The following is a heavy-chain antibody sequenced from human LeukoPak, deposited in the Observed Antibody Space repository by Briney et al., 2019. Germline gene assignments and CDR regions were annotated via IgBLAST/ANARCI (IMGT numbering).Heavy chain of an antibody. CDR1: GFIFSRYE. CDR3: ARREFYDTSGYLFDY. D-gene: IGHD3-22*01. V-gene: IGHV3-48*03. Sequence: GGSLRLSCVASGFIFSRYEMNWVRQAPGKGLEWLSYIGTSGSIMSYADSGKGRFTISRDNAKNSLYLQMNSLRAEDTAVYYCARREFYDTSGYLFDYWGQGTLVTVSS. CDR2: IGTSGSIM. J-gene: IGHJ4*02.